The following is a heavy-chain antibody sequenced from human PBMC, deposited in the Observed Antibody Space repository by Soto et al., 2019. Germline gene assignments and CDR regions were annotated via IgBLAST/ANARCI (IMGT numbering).Heavy chain of an antibody. CDR2: IGVSSDA. CDR1: GFTFSSYA. D-gene: IGHD1-26*01. V-gene: IGHV3-23*01. J-gene: IGHJ4*02. CDR3: ARDLKRYSGSSFDY. Sequence: PGGSLRLSCAASGFTFSSYAMSWARQAPGKGLEWVSSIGVSSDAYYADSVKGRFTISRDNSKNTLYLQMNSLRAEDTAVYYCARDLKRYSGSSFDYWGQGTLVNVSS.